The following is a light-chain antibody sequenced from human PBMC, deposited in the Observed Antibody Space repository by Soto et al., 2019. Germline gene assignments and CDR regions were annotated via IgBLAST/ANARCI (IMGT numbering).Light chain of an antibody. CDR3: QQTYITSYT. J-gene: IGKJ2*01. V-gene: IGKV1-39*01. Sequence: DIQMTQSPSSLSASVGDRVTITCRSSQIISNYLNWYQLKPGKAPKILIYAASSLQSGVPSRFSGSGSGTDFTLTISSLQPEDFATYYCQQTYITSYTFGQGTKLEI. CDR1: QIISNY. CDR2: AAS.